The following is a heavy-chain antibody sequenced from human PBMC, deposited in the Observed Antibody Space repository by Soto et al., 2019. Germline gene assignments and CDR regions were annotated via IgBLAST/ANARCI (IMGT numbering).Heavy chain of an antibody. CDR3: ARGPGGYYSMDV. D-gene: IGHD3-10*01. Sequence: QVQLVESGGGVVQPGRSLRLSCAASGFTFSSYAMHWVRQAPGKGLEWVAVISYDGSNKYYADSVKGRFTISRDNSKNTLYLQMNSLRAEDTAVYYRARGPGGYYSMDVWGQGTTVTVSS. CDR1: GFTFSSYA. V-gene: IGHV3-30-3*01. J-gene: IGHJ6*02. CDR2: ISYDGSNK.